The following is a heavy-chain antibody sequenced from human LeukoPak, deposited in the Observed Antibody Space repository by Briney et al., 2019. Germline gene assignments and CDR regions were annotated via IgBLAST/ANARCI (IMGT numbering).Heavy chain of an antibody. CDR3: ARGEQVMDV. V-gene: IGHV4-34*01. D-gene: IGHD1-26*01. CDR2: INHSGST. Sequence: SETLSLTCAVYGGSFSGYYWSWIRQSPGKGLEWIGEINHSGSTNYNPSLKSRVTISVDTSKNQFSLKLSSVTAADTAVYYCARGEQVMDVWGKGTTVTVSS. J-gene: IGHJ6*04. CDR1: GGSFSGYY.